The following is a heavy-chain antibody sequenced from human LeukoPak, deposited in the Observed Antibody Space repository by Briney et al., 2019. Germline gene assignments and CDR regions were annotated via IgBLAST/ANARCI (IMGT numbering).Heavy chain of an antibody. Sequence: SETLSLTCTVSGGSISSYYWSWIRQPAGKGLEWIGRIYTSGSTNYNPSLKGRVTMSVDTSKNQFSLKLSSVTAADTAVYYCARDADSSGSYYYGMDVWGQGTTVTVSS. J-gene: IGHJ6*02. CDR2: IYTSGST. D-gene: IGHD6-19*01. CDR1: GGSISSYY. V-gene: IGHV4-4*07. CDR3: ARDADSSGSYYYGMDV.